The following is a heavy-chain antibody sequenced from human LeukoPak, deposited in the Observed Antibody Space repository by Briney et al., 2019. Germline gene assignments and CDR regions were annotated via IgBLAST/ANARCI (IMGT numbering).Heavy chain of an antibody. V-gene: IGHV4-59*01. CDR3: VRNHRHWFVP. Sequence: SETLSLTCAVSGGSISNYYWSWIRQPPGERLEWIGYIYYSGSTNYSPSLKSRVTISVDTSKNQFSLNLSSVTAADTAVYYCVRNHRHWFVPWGQGTLVTVSS. CDR2: IYYSGST. J-gene: IGHJ5*02. CDR1: GGSISNYY.